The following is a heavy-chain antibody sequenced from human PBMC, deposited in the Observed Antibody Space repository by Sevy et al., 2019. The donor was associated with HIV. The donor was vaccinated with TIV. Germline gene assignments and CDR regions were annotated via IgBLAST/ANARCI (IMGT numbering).Heavy chain of an antibody. J-gene: IGHJ6*02. Sequence: SQTLSLTCAISGDSVSSNSAAWNWIRQSPSRGLEWLGRTYYRSKWYNDYAVSVKSRIIINSDTSKNQFSLQLNSVTPEDTAVYYGAREGTLLWFGELSLGYGMDVWGQGTTVTVSS. CDR1: GDSVSSNSAA. CDR2: TYYRSKWYN. V-gene: IGHV6-1*01. D-gene: IGHD3-10*01. CDR3: AREGTLLWFGELSLGYGMDV.